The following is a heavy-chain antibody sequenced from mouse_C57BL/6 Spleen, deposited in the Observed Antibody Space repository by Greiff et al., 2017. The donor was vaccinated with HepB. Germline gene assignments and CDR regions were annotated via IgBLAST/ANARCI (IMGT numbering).Heavy chain of an antibody. D-gene: IGHD2-3*01. Sequence: EVQLQQSGAEPVRPGASVKLSCTASGFNIKDDYMHWVKQRPEQGLEWIGWIDPENGDTEYASKFQGKATITADTSSNTAYLQLSSLTSEDTAVYYCTTTRGYYVIAYWGQGTLVTVSA. J-gene: IGHJ3*01. CDR1: GFNIKDDY. V-gene: IGHV14-4*01. CDR3: TTTRGYYVIAY. CDR2: IDPENGDT.